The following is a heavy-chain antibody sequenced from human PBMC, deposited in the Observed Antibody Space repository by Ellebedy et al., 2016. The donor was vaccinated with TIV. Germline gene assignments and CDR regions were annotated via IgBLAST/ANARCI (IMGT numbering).Heavy chain of an antibody. CDR1: GYRFINFW. J-gene: IGHJ3*01. CDR3: ARLMVRGVYAFDV. CDR2: IYPGDSET. V-gene: IGHV5-51*01. D-gene: IGHD3-10*01. Sequence: GESLKISCKASGYRFINFWVGWVRQMPGQGLESMGIIYPGDSETIYSPSFQGQVTMSADKSLNTAYLQWNSLKASDTAIYYCARLMVRGVYAFDVWGPGTSVTVSS.